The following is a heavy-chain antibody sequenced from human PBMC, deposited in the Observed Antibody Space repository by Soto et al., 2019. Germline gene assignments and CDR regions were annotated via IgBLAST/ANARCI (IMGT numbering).Heavy chain of an antibody. CDR2: IRGSGGST. CDR3: ERRGSGSYYDY. D-gene: IGHD1-26*01. CDR1: GFTFSSYA. J-gene: IGHJ4*02. Sequence: EVQLLEAGGGLVQPGGSLRLSCAASGFTFSSYAMRWVRQAPVKGLEWVSAIRGSGGSTYYADSVKGRFTISRDNSKNMLDLQMNSLRAEDKAVDYCERRGSGSYYDYWGQGTLVTGSS. V-gene: IGHV3-23*01.